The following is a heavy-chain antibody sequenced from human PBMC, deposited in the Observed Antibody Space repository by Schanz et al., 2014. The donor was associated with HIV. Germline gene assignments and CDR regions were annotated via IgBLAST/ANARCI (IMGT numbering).Heavy chain of an antibody. Sequence: EVHLVESGGGSVQPGRSLRLSCEASGFRFDDCAMHWVRQVPEKGLEWVSGISWSGKNRGYADSVKGRFTISRDNSKNTLYLQMNSLRAEDTAVYYCARGGLRWHPEWLDYWGQGTLVTVSS. CDR3: ARGGLRWHPEWLDY. D-gene: IGHD4-17*01. V-gene: IGHV3-9*01. CDR1: GFRFDDCA. J-gene: IGHJ4*02. CDR2: ISWSGKNR.